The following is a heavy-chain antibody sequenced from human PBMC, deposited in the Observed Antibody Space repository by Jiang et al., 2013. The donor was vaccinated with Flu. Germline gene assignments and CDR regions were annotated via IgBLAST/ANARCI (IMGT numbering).Heavy chain of an antibody. CDR2: INHSGST. D-gene: IGHD3-9*01. CDR3: ARGHFLEPGYLS. Sequence: LLKPSETLSLTCAVYGGSFSGYYWSWIRQPPGKGLEWIGEINHSGSTNYNPSLKSRVTISVDTSKNQFSLKLSSVTAADTAVYYCARGHFLEPGYLSWGQGTLVTVSS. V-gene: IGHV4-34*01. J-gene: IGHJ5*02. CDR1: GGSFSGYY.